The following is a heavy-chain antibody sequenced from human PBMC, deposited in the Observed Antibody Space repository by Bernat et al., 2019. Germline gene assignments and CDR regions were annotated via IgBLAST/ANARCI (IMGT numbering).Heavy chain of an antibody. CDR1: GFTFGSYW. D-gene: IGHD2-21*02. CDR2: IKGDGSEN. J-gene: IGHJ4*02. V-gene: IGHV3-7*01. CDR3: ARWLKGRGDCCGLDY. Sequence: EVQLVESGGGLVQPGGSLRLSCVASGFTFGSYWMGWVRQAPGKGLEWVANIKGDGSENYYVDSVRGRFTISRDNAKNSLYLQMNSLRVEDTAVYYCARWLKGRGDCCGLDYWGQGTQVTVSS.